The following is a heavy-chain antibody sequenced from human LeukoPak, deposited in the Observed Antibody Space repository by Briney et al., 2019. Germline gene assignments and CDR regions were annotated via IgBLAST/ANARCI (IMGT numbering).Heavy chain of an antibody. D-gene: IGHD2-21*02. V-gene: IGHV3-74*03. Sequence: PGGSLRLSCAASGFTFSSYWMHWVRQAPGKGLVWVSRISTDGTYTEYADSVKGRFTISRDNAKDTLYLQVNSLRAEDTAVYYCAITVDCRATTDCYSYFHHWGQGTLVTASS. J-gene: IGHJ1*01. CDR1: GFTFSSYW. CDR3: AITVDCRATTDCYSYFHH. CDR2: ISTDGTYT.